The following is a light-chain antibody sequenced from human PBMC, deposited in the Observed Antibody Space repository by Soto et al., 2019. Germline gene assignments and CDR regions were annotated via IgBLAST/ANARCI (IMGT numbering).Light chain of an antibody. CDR1: QSVSSD. V-gene: IGKV3-15*01. Sequence: EIVMTQSPVTLSVSPGERVTLSCRASQSVSSDLAWYHQKPGQAPRLLIYGAYTRATGIPARFSGSGSGTEFTLTISSLQSEDFAVYYCQQYNNWPPITFGQGKRLEIK. J-gene: IGKJ5*01. CDR3: QQYNNWPPIT. CDR2: GAY.